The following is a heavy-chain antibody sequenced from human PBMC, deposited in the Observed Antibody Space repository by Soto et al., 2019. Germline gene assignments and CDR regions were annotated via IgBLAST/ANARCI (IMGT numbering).Heavy chain of an antibody. CDR3: ARDRGGIAARPGYFDY. CDR2: ISSSSSYI. D-gene: IGHD6-6*01. V-gene: IGHV3-21*01. CDR1: GFTFSSYS. Sequence: GGSLRPSCAASGFTFSSYSMNWVRQAPGKGLEWVSSISSSSSYIYYADSVKGRFTISRDNAKNSLYLQMNSLIAEDTAVYYCARDRGGIAARPGYFDYWGQGTLVTVSS. J-gene: IGHJ4*02.